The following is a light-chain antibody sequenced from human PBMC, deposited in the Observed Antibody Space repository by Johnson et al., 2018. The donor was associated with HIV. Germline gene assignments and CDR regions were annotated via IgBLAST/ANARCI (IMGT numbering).Light chain of an antibody. CDR1: SSTIGNNY. CDR3: GTWDSSLSVGGV. V-gene: IGLV1-51*02. Sequence: HSVLTQPPSVSAAPGQKVAISCSGSSSTIGNNYVSWYQLLPGTPPTLLIFKNHERPSGIPDRFSGSKYGTSATLGITGLRTGDEGDYYCGTWDSSLSVGGVFGTGTKVTVL. J-gene: IGLJ1*01. CDR2: KNH.